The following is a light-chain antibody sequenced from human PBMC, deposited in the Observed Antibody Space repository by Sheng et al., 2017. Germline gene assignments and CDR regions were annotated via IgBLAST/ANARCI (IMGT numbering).Light chain of an antibody. Sequence: DIVLTQFPDTLSLSPGDRATLSCRASQRVSSSYLAWYQQKPGQAPRLLIYGASSRATGIPDRFSGSGSGTDFTLTISRLEPEDFAVYYCQQYGSSPPITFGQGTRLEIK. J-gene: IGKJ5*01. V-gene: IGKV3-20*01. CDR3: QQYGSSPPIT. CDR2: GAS. CDR1: QRVSSSY.